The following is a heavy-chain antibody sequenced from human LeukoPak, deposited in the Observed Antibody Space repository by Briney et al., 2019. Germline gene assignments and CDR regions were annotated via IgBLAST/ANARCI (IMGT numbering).Heavy chain of an antibody. CDR2: ISSSSSYI. D-gene: IGHD3-22*01. J-gene: IGHJ4*02. V-gene: IGHV3-21*04. CDR1: GFTLSSYT. CDR3: AKTRGHSSGYHFDY. Sequence: GGSLRLSCEVSGFTLSSYTMNWVRQAPGKGLEWVSSISSSSSYIYYADSVKGRFTISRDNARNSLYLQMNSLRAEDTAVYYCAKTRGHSSGYHFDYWGQGTLVTVSS.